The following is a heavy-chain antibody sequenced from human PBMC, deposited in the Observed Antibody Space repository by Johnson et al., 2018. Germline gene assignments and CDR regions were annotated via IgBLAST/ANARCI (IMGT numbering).Heavy chain of an antibody. J-gene: IGHJ6*02. CDR3: TTGGTNVYYYGMDV. CDR1: GFNFSGSA. CDR2: IRSKANNYAT. V-gene: IGHV3-73*01. Sequence: VQLQESGGGLVQPGGSLKLSCAASGFNFSGSAMHWVRQASGKGLEWVGRIRSKANNYATAYGASVKGRFTISRDDSENTAYLQRNRLKTEDTAVYYCTTGGTNVYYYGMDVWGQGTTVTGSS. D-gene: IGHD1/OR15-1a*01.